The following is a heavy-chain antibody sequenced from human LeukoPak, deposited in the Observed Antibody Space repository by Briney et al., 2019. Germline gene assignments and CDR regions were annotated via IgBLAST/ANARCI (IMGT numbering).Heavy chain of an antibody. CDR3: ARGHGYDSSGYYYYYYYMDV. J-gene: IGHJ6*03. Sequence: ASVKVSCKVSGYTLTELPMHWVRQAPGKGLEWMGGFDPEDGETIYAQKFQGRVTMTRDTSISTAYMELSRLRSDDTAVYYCARGHGYDSSGYYYYYYYMDVWGKGTTVTISS. CDR1: GYTLTELP. D-gene: IGHD3-22*01. V-gene: IGHV1-24*01. CDR2: FDPEDGET.